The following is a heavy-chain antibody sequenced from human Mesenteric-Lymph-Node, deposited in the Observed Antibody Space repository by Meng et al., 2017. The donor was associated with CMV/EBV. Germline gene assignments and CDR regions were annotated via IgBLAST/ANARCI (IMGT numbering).Heavy chain of an antibody. CDR1: GGSISSSSYY. D-gene: IGHD3-3*01. V-gene: IGHV4-39*07. CDR3: AGLSGYRGAVDY. CDR2: IYYSGST. Sequence: GSLRLSCTVSGGSISSSSYYWGWIRQPPGKGLEWIGSIYYSGSTYYNPSLKSRVTISVDTSKNQFSLKLSSVTAADTAVYYCAGLSGYRGAVDYWGQGTLVTVSS. J-gene: IGHJ4*02.